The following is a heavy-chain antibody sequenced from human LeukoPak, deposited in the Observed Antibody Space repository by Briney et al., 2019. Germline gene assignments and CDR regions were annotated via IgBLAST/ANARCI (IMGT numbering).Heavy chain of an antibody. Sequence: EASVKVSCXASGGTFSSYAISWVRQAPGQGLEWMGRIIPIFGTANYAQKFQGRVTITTDESTSTAYMELSSLRSEDTAVYYCAREEGYYGSGSYKGPGVWGQGTLVTVSS. J-gene: IGHJ4*02. V-gene: IGHV1-69*05. CDR3: AREEGYYGSGSYKGPGV. D-gene: IGHD3-10*01. CDR1: GGTFSSYA. CDR2: IIPIFGTA.